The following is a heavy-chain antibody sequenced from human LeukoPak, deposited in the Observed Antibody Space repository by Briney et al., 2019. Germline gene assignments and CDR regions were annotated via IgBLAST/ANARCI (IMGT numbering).Heavy chain of an antibody. D-gene: IGHD2-15*01. Sequence: GGSLRLSCAASGFTFSSYAMSWVRQAPGEGLEWVSGISGSGGSTDYTDSVKGRFTISRDNSKNTLYLQMNSLRAEDTAVFYCAKQGCSGGSCYFDYWGQGTLVTVSS. CDR3: AKQGCSGGSCYFDY. J-gene: IGHJ4*02. CDR2: ISGSGGST. CDR1: GFTFSSYA. V-gene: IGHV3-23*01.